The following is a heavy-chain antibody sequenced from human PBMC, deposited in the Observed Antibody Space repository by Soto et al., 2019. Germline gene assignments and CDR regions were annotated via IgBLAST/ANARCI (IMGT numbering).Heavy chain of an antibody. CDR1: GYTFTSYA. CDR2: INAGNGNT. Sequence: QVQLVQSGAEVKKPGASVKVSCKASGYTFTSYAMHWVRQAPGQRLEWMGWINAGNGNTKYSQKFQGRVTITRDTSASTAYMELSSLRSEDTAVYYCARSLAAAGPWSPPDAFDIWGQGTMVTVSS. D-gene: IGHD6-13*01. CDR3: ARSLAAAGPWSPPDAFDI. J-gene: IGHJ3*02. V-gene: IGHV1-3*01.